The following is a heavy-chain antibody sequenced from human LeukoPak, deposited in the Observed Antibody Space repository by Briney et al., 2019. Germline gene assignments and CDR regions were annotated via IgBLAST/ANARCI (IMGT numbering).Heavy chain of an antibody. CDR1: GLTFSDYY. CDR2: ISGTGTTI. J-gene: IGHJ4*02. V-gene: IGHV3-11*04. Sequence: AGGPLRLSCAASGLTFSDYYMTWIRQAPGKGLEWVSSISGTGTTIYSADSVRGRFTVSRDNARSSLFLHMNSLRAEDTAVYYCAVQITMIVVVPYFDYWGQGTLVTVSS. CDR3: AVQITMIVVVPYFDY. D-gene: IGHD3-22*01.